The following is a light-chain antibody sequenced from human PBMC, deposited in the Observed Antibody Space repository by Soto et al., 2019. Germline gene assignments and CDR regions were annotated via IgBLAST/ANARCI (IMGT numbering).Light chain of an antibody. V-gene: IGLV2-14*01. CDR2: EVS. J-gene: IGLJ3*02. CDR3: SSYTTSTSLV. CDR1: SSDIGGYNY. Sequence: QSALTQPASVSGSPGQSITISCTGTSSDIGGYNYVSWYQQHPGKAPKLGIYEVSNRPSGISYRFSGSKSDNTASLTISGLQAEDEADYYCSSYTTSTSLVFGGVTKLTVL.